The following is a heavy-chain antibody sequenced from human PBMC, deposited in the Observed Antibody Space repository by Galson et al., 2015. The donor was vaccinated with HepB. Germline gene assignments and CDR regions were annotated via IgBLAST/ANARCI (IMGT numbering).Heavy chain of an antibody. CDR2: ISAYNGNT. D-gene: IGHD6-13*01. CDR1: GYTFTSYG. V-gene: IGHV1-18*04. Sequence: SVKVSCKASGYTFTSYGISWVRQAPGQGLEWMGWISAYNGNTNYAQKLQGRVTMTTDTSTSTAYMELRSLRSDDTAVYYCARKGSNSSFVGVGVPGNWFDPWGQGTLVTVSS. J-gene: IGHJ5*02. CDR3: ARKGSNSSFVGVGVPGNWFDP.